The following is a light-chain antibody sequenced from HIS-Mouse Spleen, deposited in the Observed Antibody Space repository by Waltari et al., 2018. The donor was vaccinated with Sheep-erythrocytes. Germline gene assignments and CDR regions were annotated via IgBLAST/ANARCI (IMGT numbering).Light chain of an antibody. CDR3: YSTDSSGNGV. Sequence: SYELTQPPSVSVSPGQTARLTCPGDALPNKKKYAYWYQQKSGQAPVLVIYEDSKRPSGIPERFSGSSSGTMATLTISGAQVEDEADYYCYSTDSSGNGVFGGGTKLTVL. CDR1: ALPNKKKY. J-gene: IGLJ2*01. CDR2: EDS. V-gene: IGLV3-10*01.